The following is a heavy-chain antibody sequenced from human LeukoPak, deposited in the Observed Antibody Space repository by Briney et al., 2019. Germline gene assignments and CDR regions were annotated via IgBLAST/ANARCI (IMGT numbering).Heavy chain of an antibody. CDR3: ARPGAAPTLYYYYYYGMDV. D-gene: IGHD7-27*01. CDR1: GFTFSSYA. V-gene: IGHV3-30*04. CDR2: ISYDGSNK. J-gene: IGHJ6*02. Sequence: GGSLRLSCAASGFTFSSYAMHWVRQAPGKGLEWVAVISYDGSNKYYADSVKGRFTVSRDNSKNTLYLQMNSLRAEDTAVYYCARPGAAPTLYYYYYYGMDVWGQGTTVTVSS.